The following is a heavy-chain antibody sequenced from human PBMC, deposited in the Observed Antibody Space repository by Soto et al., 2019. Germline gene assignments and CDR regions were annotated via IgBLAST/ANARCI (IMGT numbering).Heavy chain of an antibody. CDR3: ARVLSGSYYYFYNMDV. CDR1: GFTFSDSS. CDR2: ISSSSTYI. J-gene: IGHJ6*03. V-gene: IGHV3-21*01. Sequence: EVQLVESGGGLVKPGGSLRLSCAASGFTFSDSSMNWVRQAPGKGLEWVSSISSSSTYIYYADSVGGRFTTSRDNAKNSLFLQMNSLRAEDTAVYYCARVLSGSYYYFYNMDVWGEGTTVTVSS. D-gene: IGHD1-26*01.